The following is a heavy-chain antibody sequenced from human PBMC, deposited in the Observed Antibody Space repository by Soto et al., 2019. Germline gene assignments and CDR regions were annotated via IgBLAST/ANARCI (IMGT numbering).Heavy chain of an antibody. J-gene: IGHJ6*02. Sequence: SETPSLTCTVSGGSISSSSYYWGWIRQPPGKGLEWIGSIYYSGSTYYNPSLKSRVTISVDTSKNQFSLKLSSVTAADTAVYYCATSPYYYGSGSYYNVWYYYGMDVWGQGTTVTVSS. D-gene: IGHD3-10*01. V-gene: IGHV4-39*05. CDR2: IYYSGST. CDR1: GGSISSSSYY. CDR3: ATSPYYYGSGSYYNVWYYYGMDV.